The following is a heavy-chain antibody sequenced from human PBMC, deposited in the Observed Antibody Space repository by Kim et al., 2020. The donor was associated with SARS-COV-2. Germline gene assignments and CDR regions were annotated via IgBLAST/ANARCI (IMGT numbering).Heavy chain of an antibody. D-gene: IGHD6-6*01. Sequence: SETLSLTCAVSGDSISRYYWSWIRQPPGKGLEWIAYIYYTGITDSNPSLKSRVTTSLDMSKSQFSLRLTSMTAADTAMYFCSRHTPHARGAFDIWAQGT. CDR3: SRHTPHARGAFDI. CDR2: IYYTGIT. V-gene: IGHV4-59*08. CDR1: GDSISRYY. J-gene: IGHJ3*02.